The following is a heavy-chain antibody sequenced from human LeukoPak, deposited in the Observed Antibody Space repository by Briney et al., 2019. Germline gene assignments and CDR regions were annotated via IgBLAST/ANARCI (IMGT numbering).Heavy chain of an antibody. CDR3: TSHAAFDP. CDR1: GFTFSSSA. V-gene: IGHV3-15*01. Sequence: GGSLRLSCAASGFTFSSSAMSWVRQVPGKGLEWVGRIKSKNVGGTTDYAAPVKGRFTISRDDSKNTVYLQMNSLKIEDTAVYYCTSHAAFDPWGQGTLVTVSS. CDR2: IKSKNVGGTT. J-gene: IGHJ5*02.